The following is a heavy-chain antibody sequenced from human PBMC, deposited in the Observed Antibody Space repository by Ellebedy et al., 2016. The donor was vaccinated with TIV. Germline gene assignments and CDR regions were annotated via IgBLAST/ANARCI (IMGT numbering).Heavy chain of an antibody. Sequence: SQTLSLTCXISGDSVSSNSAAWNWIRHSPSGGLEWLGRTFYRSNWYIEYAVSVKSRITINPDTSNNQFSLHLNSVSPEDTAVYYCARWLGSDNSYFDFWGQGTLVTVSA. CDR2: TFYRSNWYI. CDR3: ARWLGSDNSYFDF. V-gene: IGHV6-1*01. D-gene: IGHD2-21*02. CDR1: GDSVSSNSAA. J-gene: IGHJ4*02.